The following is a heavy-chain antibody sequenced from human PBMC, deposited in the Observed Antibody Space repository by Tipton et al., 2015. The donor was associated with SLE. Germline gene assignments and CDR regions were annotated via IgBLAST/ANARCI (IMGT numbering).Heavy chain of an antibody. J-gene: IGHJ4*02. CDR2: IDPDGSRT. V-gene: IGHV3-74*01. CDR3: ASLSALSDY. CDR1: SFTFSSYW. Sequence: GSLRLSCPASSFTFSSYWMHWVRQVPGKGLVWVSEIDPDGSRTNYADYVEGRFTISRDNAKNTLSLQMNSLRVDDTGVYYCASLSALSDYWGQGTLVTVSS.